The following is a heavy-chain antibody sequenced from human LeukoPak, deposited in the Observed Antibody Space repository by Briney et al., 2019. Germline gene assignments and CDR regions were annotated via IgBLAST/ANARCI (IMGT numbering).Heavy chain of an antibody. CDR2: ISKSGGST. J-gene: IGHJ4*02. CDR1: GITFSTIG. CDR3: ANVVGGY. Sequence: GGSLRLSCAISGITFSTIGVSWVRQAPGKGLEWVSIISKSGGSTFYADPVRGRFTISRDNSKDMLYLQMNSLTAEDTAVYYCANVVGGYWGQGTLVTVSS. D-gene: IGHD2-21*01. V-gene: IGHV3-23*01.